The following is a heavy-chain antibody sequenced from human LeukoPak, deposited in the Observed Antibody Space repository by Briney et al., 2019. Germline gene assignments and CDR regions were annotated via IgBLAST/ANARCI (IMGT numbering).Heavy chain of an antibody. CDR2: IYSGGST. V-gene: IGHV3-53*01. Sequence: GGSLRLSCAASGFIVSYNYMTWVRQAPGKGLEWVSLIYSGGSTFYADSVKGRFTISRDNSKNTLFPQMNSLRAEDTAIYYCAGGHEALRYWGQGTLVTVSS. J-gene: IGHJ4*02. CDR3: AGGHEALRY. CDR1: GFIVSYNY.